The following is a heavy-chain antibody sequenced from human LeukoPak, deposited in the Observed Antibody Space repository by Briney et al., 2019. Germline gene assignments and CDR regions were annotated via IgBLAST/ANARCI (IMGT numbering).Heavy chain of an antibody. Sequence: ASVKVSCKASGYTFTSYYLHWVRQAPGQGLEWMGIINPSGDSTNYAQKFQGRVTMTRDTSTSTVYMELSSLRSEDTAVYYCARDRQFSGGSYYPSYYFDYWGQGTLVTVSS. CDR1: GYTFTSYY. CDR3: ARDRQFSGGSYYPSYYFDY. J-gene: IGHJ4*02. CDR2: INPSGDST. D-gene: IGHD3-10*01. V-gene: IGHV1-46*01.